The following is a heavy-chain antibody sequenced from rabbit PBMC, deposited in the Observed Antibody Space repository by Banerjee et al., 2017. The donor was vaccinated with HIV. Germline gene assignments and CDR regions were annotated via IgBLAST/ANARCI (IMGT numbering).Heavy chain of an antibody. CDR2: IHAGSSGSR. Sequence: EESGGDLVQPEGSLTLTCTASGFSFSGNYWIYWVRQAPGKGLEWIACIHAGSSGSRYYASWAKGRFTISKTSTTVTLQMTSLTAADTATYFCARFDASSRTIFNLWGPGTLVTVS. V-gene: IGHV1S45*01. CDR3: ARFDASSRTIFNL. D-gene: IGHD4-2*01. CDR1: GFSFSGNYW. J-gene: IGHJ4*01.